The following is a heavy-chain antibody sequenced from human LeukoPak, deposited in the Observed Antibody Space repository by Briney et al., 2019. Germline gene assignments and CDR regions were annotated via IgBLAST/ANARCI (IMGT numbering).Heavy chain of an antibody. CDR1: GFTFDDYA. Sequence: LSGGSLRLSCAASGFTFDDYAMHWVRQAPGKGLEWVSGISWNSGSIDYADSVKGRFTISRDNAKNSLYLQMNSLRAEDTAFYYCAKDRGMAAGGLVDYWGQGTLVTVSS. CDR3: AKDRGMAAGGLVDY. V-gene: IGHV3-9*01. D-gene: IGHD6-13*01. J-gene: IGHJ4*02. CDR2: ISWNSGSI.